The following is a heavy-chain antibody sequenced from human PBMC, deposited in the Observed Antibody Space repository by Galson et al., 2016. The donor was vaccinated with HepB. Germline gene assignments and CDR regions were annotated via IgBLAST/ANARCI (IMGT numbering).Heavy chain of an antibody. D-gene: IGHD3-22*01. V-gene: IGHV3-30*18. CDR1: GFTFSSYG. CDR2: ISYDGSNK. CDR3: AKGGDSSGYLDY. J-gene: IGHJ4*02. Sequence: SLRLSCAASGFTFSSYGMHWVRQAPGKGLEWVAVISYDGSNKYCADSVKGRFTISRDNSKNTLYLQMNSLRAEDTAVYYCAKGGDSSGYLDYWGQGTLVTVSS.